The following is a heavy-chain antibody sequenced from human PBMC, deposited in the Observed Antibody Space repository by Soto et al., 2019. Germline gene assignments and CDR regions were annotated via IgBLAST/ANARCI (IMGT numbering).Heavy chain of an antibody. CDR1: GFIVSNSY. CDR3: ARDMSATATGMDV. Sequence: EVQLVQSGGGLIQPGGSLRLSCAASGFIVSNSYMRWVRQAPGKGLEWVSALYAGGATYYADSVKGRFTMSRDDSKNTVYLQMNSLRAGDTAVYYCARDMSATATGMDVWGQGTTVIVSS. V-gene: IGHV3-53*01. CDR2: LYAGGAT. J-gene: IGHJ6*02. D-gene: IGHD6-25*01.